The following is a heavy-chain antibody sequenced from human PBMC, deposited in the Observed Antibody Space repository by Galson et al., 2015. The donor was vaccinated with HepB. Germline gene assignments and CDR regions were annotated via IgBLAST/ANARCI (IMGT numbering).Heavy chain of an antibody. CDR2: IYYSGST. D-gene: IGHD6-6*01. J-gene: IGHJ4*02. Sequence: SETLSLTCTVSGGSISSSSYYWGWIRQPPGKGLEWIGSIYYSGSTYYNPSLKSRVTISVDTSKNQFSLKLSSVTAADTAVYYCAREIIPGGSSSGSGKSDIDYWGQGTLVTVSS. CDR1: GGSISSSSYY. CDR3: AREIIPGGSSSGSGKSDIDY. V-gene: IGHV4-39*07.